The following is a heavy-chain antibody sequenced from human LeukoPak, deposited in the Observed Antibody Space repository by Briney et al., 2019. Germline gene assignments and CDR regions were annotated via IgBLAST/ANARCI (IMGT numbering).Heavy chain of an antibody. J-gene: IGHJ6*03. CDR3: ARERGLDPTYYYYMDV. D-gene: IGHD2-15*01. CDR1: GYTFTSYG. CDR2: ISAYNGNT. Sequence: WASVKVSCKASGYTFTSYGISWVRQAPGQGLEWMGWISAYNGNTNYAQKLQGRVTMTTDTSTSTAYMELRSLRSDDTAVYYCARERGLDPTYYYYMDVWGKGTTVTVSS. V-gene: IGHV1-18*01.